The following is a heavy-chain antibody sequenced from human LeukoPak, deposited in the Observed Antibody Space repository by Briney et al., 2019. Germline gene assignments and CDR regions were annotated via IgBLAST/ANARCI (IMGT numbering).Heavy chain of an antibody. J-gene: IGHJ3*02. CDR2: IYYSGST. V-gene: IGHV4-39*07. CDR3: AREGLGSTMKVVVVAFDI. Sequence: PSETLPLTCTVSCGFISSSRYYWGWIRQPPGKGLEWIGGIYYSGSTHYNPSLKSRVNISVDTSKNQFSLKLSSVTAADTAVYYCAREGLGSTMKVVVVAFDIWGQGTMVTVSS. CDR1: CGFISSSRYY. D-gene: IGHD3-22*01.